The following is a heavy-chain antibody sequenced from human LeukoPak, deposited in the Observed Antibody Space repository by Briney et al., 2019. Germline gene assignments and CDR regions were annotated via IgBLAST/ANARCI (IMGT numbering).Heavy chain of an antibody. CDR1: GGSISSSSYY. CDR3: ARHRARGYFDY. V-gene: IGHV4-39*07. J-gene: IGHJ4*02. CDR2: IYYSGST. Sequence: SETLSLTCTVSGGSISSSSYYWGWIRQPPGKGLEWIGSIYYSGSTYYNPSLKSRVTISVDTSKNQFSLKLSSVTAADTAVYYCARHRARGYFDYWGQGTLVTVSS. D-gene: IGHD3-10*01.